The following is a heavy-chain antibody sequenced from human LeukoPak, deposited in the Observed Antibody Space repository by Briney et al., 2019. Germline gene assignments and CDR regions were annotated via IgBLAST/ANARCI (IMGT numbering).Heavy chain of an antibody. D-gene: IGHD6-25*01. J-gene: IGHJ4*02. V-gene: IGHV3-11*01. CDR3: ARTAAAGGD. CDR2: ISTTGYTT. CDR1: GFIFSDYY. Sequence: GGSLRLSCAASGFIFSDYYMSWIRQAPGKGLEWVSYISTTGYTTYYADSVEGRFTISRDNAKNSLYLQMNSLSAEDTAVYYCARTAAAGGDWGQGSLVTVSS.